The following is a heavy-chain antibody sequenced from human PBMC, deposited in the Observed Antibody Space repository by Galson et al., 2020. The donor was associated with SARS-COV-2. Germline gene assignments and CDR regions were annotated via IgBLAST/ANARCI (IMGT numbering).Heavy chain of an antibody. D-gene: IGHD3-3*01. CDR3: AGGQTHDFFPSYHFDY. J-gene: IGHJ4*02. V-gene: IGHV4-39*01. CDR1: VDSINSSLYY. Sequence: SETLSLTCTFSVDSINSSLYYWGWIRQPPGKGLEWIGSMFYSGTTYYNPSLKSRVTISVDTSKNQFSLKLNSVTAADTAVYYCAGGQTHDFFPSYHFDYWGQGTLVTVSS. CDR2: MFYSGTT.